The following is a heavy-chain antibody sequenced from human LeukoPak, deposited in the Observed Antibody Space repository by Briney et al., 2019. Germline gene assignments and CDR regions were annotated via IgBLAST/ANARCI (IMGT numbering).Heavy chain of an antibody. CDR3: ARDQTTVTSRSGYYYGMDV. CDR1: GGTFSSSA. J-gene: IGHJ6*02. Sequence: ASVRVSCKASGGTFSSSAISWVRQAPGQGLEWMGRIIPILGIANYAQKFQGRVTITADKSTSTAYMELSSLRSEDTAVYYCARDQTTVTSRSGYYYGMDVWGQGTTVTVSS. V-gene: IGHV1-69*04. D-gene: IGHD4-17*01. CDR2: IIPILGIA.